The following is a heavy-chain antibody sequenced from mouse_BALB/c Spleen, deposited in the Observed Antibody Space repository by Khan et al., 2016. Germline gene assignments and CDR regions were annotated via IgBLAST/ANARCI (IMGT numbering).Heavy chain of an antibody. Sequence: EVELVESGGGLVQTGGSLRLSCATAGFTFTDYHMTWVRQPPGKALEWLGFIRNKAGGYTTEYSASVKGRFTISRDNSQSILYLQMNTLRAEDSATYYCASLTGTIAYWGQGTLVTVSA. J-gene: IGHJ3*01. V-gene: IGHV7-3*02. CDR1: GFTFTDYH. D-gene: IGHD4-1*01. CDR3: ASLTGTIAY. CDR2: IRNKAGGYTT.